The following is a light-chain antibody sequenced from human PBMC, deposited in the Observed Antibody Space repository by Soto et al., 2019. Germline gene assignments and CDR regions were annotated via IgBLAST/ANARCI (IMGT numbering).Light chain of an antibody. CDR1: QSVSSSY. V-gene: IGKV3-20*01. J-gene: IGKJ4*01. CDR2: GAS. CDR3: QQYGSSPLT. Sequence: EIVLTQSPGTLSLSPGERATLSCRASQSVSSSYLAWYQQKPGQAPRLLIYGASNRDPGIPDRFSGSGSGTDFTLTISRLEPEDFAVYYCQQYGSSPLTFGGGTKVDIK.